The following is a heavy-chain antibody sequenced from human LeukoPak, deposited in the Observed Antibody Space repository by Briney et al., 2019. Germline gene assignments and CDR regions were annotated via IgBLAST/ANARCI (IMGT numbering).Heavy chain of an antibody. CDR2: IYPGDSDT. CDR3: ARPGFGEWSYAFDI. D-gene: IGHD3-10*01. J-gene: IGHJ3*02. Sequence: GKSLKISCNGSGYXFTSYWICWVRQMPGKGLEWMGIIYPGDSDTRYSPSFQGQVTISADKSISTAYLQWSSLKASDTAMYYCARPGFGEWSYAFDIWGQGTMVTVSS. V-gene: IGHV5-51*01. CDR1: GYXFTSYW.